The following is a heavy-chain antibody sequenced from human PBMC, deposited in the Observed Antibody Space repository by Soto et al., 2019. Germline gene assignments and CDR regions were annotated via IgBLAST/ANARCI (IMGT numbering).Heavy chain of an antibody. CDR3: ARAASDYGMDV. V-gene: IGHV3-33*01. D-gene: IGHD2-15*01. CDR1: GFTFSSYG. Sequence: AGSLRLSCAASGFTFSSYGMHWVRQAPGKGLEWVAVIWYDGSNKYYADSVKGRFTISRDNSKNTLYLQMNSLRAEDTAVYYCARAASDYGMDVWGQGTTVTVSS. J-gene: IGHJ6*02. CDR2: IWYDGSNK.